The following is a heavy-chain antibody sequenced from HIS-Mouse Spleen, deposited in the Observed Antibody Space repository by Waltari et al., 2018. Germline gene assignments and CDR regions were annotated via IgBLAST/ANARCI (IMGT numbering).Heavy chain of an antibody. CDR1: GGSISSYY. J-gene: IGHJ3*02. D-gene: IGHD3-10*01. Sequence: QVQLQESGPGLVKPSETLSLTCTVSGGSISSYYWSWIRQPAGKGLEWIGRIYTSGSTNYNPSRKSRVTMSVDTSKNQFSLKLSYVTAADTAVYYCARDYYGSGSYYSAFDIWGQGTMVTVSS. CDR3: ARDYYGSGSYYSAFDI. V-gene: IGHV4-4*07. CDR2: IYTSGST.